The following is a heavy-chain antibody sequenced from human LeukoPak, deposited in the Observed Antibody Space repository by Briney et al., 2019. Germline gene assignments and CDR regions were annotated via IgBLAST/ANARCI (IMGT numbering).Heavy chain of an antibody. CDR1: GFTFSSYW. CDR3: AKINRDGYLYYFDY. CDR2: INSDGSST. V-gene: IGHV3-74*01. D-gene: IGHD5-24*01. Sequence: GGSLSLSCAASGFTFSSYWMHWVRQAPGKGLVWVSRINSDGSSTSYADSVKGRFTISRDNAKNTLYLQMNSLRAEDTAVYYCAKINRDGYLYYFDYWGQGTLVTVSS. J-gene: IGHJ4*02.